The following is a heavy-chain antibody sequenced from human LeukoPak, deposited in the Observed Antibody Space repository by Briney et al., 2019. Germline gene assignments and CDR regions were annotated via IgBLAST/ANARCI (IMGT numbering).Heavy chain of an antibody. J-gene: IGHJ4*02. Sequence: PGGSLRLSCAASGLTFSSYGMHWVRQAPGKGLEWVAVISYDGSNKYYADSVKGRFTISRDNSKNTLYLQMNSLRAEDTAVYYCAKFYGDDGDYWGQGTLVTVSS. CDR1: GLTFSSYG. V-gene: IGHV3-30*18. CDR2: ISYDGSNK. CDR3: AKFYGDDGDY. D-gene: IGHD4-17*01.